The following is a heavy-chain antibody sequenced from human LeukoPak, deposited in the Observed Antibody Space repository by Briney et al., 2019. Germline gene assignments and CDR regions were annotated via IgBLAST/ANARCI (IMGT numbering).Heavy chain of an antibody. Sequence: GGSLRLSCAASGFTFDDYAMHWVRQAPGKGLEWVSGISWNSGSIGYADSVKGRFTISRDNAKNSLYLQMNSLRAEDTALYYCAKEDSSSWYPDAFDIWGQGTMVTASS. V-gene: IGHV3-9*01. D-gene: IGHD6-13*01. CDR3: AKEDSSSWYPDAFDI. CDR2: ISWNSGSI. CDR1: GFTFDDYA. J-gene: IGHJ3*02.